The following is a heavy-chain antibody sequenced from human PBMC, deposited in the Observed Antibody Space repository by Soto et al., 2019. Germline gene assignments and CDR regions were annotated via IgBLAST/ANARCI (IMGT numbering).Heavy chain of an antibody. Sequence: PWGSLRLSCAASGFTFSSYGMHWVRQAPGKGLEWVAVISYDGSNKYYADSVKGRFTISRDNSKNTLYLQMNSLRAEDTAVYYCAKERDIVVVVAPLDYWGQGTLVTVSS. D-gene: IGHD2-15*01. J-gene: IGHJ4*02. CDR2: ISYDGSNK. CDR3: AKERDIVVVVAPLDY. CDR1: GFTFSSYG. V-gene: IGHV3-30*18.